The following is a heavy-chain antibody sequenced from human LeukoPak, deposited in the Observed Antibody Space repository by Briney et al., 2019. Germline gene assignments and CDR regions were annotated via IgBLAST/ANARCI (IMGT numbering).Heavy chain of an antibody. V-gene: IGHV3-9*01. Sequence: GRSLRLSCAASGFTFDDYAMHWVRQAPGKGLEWVSGISWNSGSIGYADSVKGRFTISRDNAKNSLYLQMNSLRAEDTALYYCAKGASNSPGIAAAGPPLFGGQGTLVTGSS. J-gene: IGHJ4*02. CDR3: AKGASNSPGIAAAGPPLF. CDR1: GFTFDDYA. CDR2: ISWNSGSI. D-gene: IGHD6-13*01.